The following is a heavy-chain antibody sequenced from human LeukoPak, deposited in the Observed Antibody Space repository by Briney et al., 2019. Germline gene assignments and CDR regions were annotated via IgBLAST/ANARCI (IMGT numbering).Heavy chain of an antibody. Sequence: SETLSLTCSVSGGSISSYYWSWIRQPPGKGLEWIGYISYSGSTNYNPSLKSRVTMSVDTSKNQFSLILISVTAVDTAVYYCARHGNWNPFDYWGQGTLVTVSS. J-gene: IGHJ4*02. CDR3: ARHGNWNPFDY. CDR2: ISYSGST. D-gene: IGHD1-20*01. V-gene: IGHV4-59*08. CDR1: GGSISSYY.